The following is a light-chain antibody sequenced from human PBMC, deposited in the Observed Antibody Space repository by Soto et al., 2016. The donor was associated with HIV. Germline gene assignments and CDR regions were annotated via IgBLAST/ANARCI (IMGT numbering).Light chain of an antibody. CDR2: RAS. J-gene: IGKJ3*01. CDR3: QQTDSFPFT. Sequence: DIQMTQSPFSLSASIGDRVTITCRASQSVTRWLAWFQKKPGQVPKLLIYRASSLKTGVPSRFSGSGSGTEFTLTIDSLQPEDFATYYCQQTDSFPFTFGPGTKVNV. CDR1: QSVTRW. V-gene: IGKV1-5*03.